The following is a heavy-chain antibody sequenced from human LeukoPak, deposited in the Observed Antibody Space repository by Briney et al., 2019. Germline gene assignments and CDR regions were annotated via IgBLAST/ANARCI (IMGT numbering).Heavy chain of an antibody. Sequence: GASVKVSCKASGYTFTSYGINWVRQAPGQGLEWMGCISGYNGNTNYGPKLQGRVTMTTDTSTSTAYMELRSLRSDDTAMYYCARVLHSDDHRRNNWFDPWGQGTLVTVSS. CDR1: GYTFTSYG. CDR2: ISGYNGNT. D-gene: IGHD1-14*01. CDR3: ARVLHSDDHRRNNWFDP. J-gene: IGHJ5*02. V-gene: IGHV1-18*04.